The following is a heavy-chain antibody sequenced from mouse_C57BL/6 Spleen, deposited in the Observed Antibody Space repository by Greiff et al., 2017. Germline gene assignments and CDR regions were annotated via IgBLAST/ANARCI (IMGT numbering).Heavy chain of an antibody. CDR1: GYTFTDYN. D-gene: IGHD1-1*01. Sequence: VQLQQSGPELVKPGASVKMSCKASGYTFTDYNMHWVKQSHGKSLEWIGYINPNNGGTSYNQKFKGKATLTVNKSSSTAYMELRSLTSEDSAVYYCARSYYGSSYYFDYWGQGTTLTVSS. CDR2: INPNNGGT. J-gene: IGHJ2*01. CDR3: ARSYYGSSYYFDY. V-gene: IGHV1-22*01.